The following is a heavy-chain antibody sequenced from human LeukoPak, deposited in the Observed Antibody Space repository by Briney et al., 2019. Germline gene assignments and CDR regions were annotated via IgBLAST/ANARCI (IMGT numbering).Heavy chain of an antibody. CDR2: IYYSGST. D-gene: IGHD6-19*01. CDR3: ASSIAVAGTGLDYYYYIDV. J-gene: IGHJ6*03. Sequence: PSETLSLTCTVSGGSISSYYWSWIRQRPGKGLEWIGYIYYSGSTNYNPSLKSRVTISVDTSKNQFSLKLSSVTAADTAVYYCASSIAVAGTGLDYYYYIDVWGKGTTVTISS. V-gene: IGHV4-59*01. CDR1: GGSISSYY.